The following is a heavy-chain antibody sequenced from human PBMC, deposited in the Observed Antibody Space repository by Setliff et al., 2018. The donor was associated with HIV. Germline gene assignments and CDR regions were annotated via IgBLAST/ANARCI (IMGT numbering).Heavy chain of an antibody. Sequence: GGSLRLSCAASGFTFDDYTMHWVRQAPGKGLEWVSLISWDGGSTYYADSVKGRFTISRDNSKNSLYLQMNSLRTEDTALYYCAKEKGGSYKYFDPWGQGTLVTVSS. CDR2: ISWDGGST. CDR3: AKEKGGSYKYFDP. D-gene: IGHD1-26*01. CDR1: GFTFDDYT. J-gene: IGHJ4*02. V-gene: IGHV3-43*01.